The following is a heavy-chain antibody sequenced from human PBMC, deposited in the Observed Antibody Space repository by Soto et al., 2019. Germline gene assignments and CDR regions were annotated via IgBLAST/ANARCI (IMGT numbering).Heavy chain of an antibody. J-gene: IGHJ4*02. D-gene: IGHD3-16*02. CDR2: IWYDGSNK. Sequence: QVQLVESGGGVVQPGRSLRLSCAASGFTFSSYGMHWVRQAPGKGREWVAVIWYDGSNKYYADSVKGRVTISRDNSKNTLYLQMNSLRAEDTAVYYCARDGPMITVGGFIGGKTRRNDYYFDYWGQGTLVTVSS. V-gene: IGHV3-33*01. CDR3: ARDGPMITVGGFIGGKTRRNDYYFDY. CDR1: GFTFSSYG.